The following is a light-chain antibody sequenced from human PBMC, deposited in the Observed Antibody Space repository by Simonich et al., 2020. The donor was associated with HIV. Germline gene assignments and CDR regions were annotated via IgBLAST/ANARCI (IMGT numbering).Light chain of an antibody. V-gene: IGKV1-12*01. CDR1: QGINSW. Sequence: DIQMTQSPSSVSASVGDRVTTTCRASQGINSWLAWYQQKPGKAPKLLIYASSSLQTGVPSRFSGSGSGTDFTLTINSLQPEDFATYYCQQSYSTLYTFGQGTKLEIK. J-gene: IGKJ2*01. CDR3: QQSYSTLYT. CDR2: ASS.